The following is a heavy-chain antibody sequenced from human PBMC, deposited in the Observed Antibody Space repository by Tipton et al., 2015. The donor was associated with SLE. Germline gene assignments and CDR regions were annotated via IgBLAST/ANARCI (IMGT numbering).Heavy chain of an antibody. D-gene: IGHD1-26*01. CDR2: RYYNGNT. J-gene: IGHJ5*02. V-gene: IGHV4-39*07. Sequence: TLSLTCTVSGGSISSGTYSWGWIRQPPGKGLEWIGGRYYNGNTYYNPSLTSRVTMSVDTSRNQFSLKLSSVTAADTAVYYCARDRGELLGYNWFDPWGQGTLVTVSS. CDR1: GGSISSGTYS. CDR3: ARDRGELLGYNWFDP.